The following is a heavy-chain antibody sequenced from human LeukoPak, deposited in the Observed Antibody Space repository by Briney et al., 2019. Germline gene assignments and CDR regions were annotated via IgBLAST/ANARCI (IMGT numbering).Heavy chain of an antibody. J-gene: IGHJ4*02. CDR3: ATSLGPLTEY. D-gene: IGHD7-27*01. CDR2: INSGGSGT. CDR1: GFAFSNNW. Sequence: GGSLRLSCAASGFAFSNNWMHWVRHTPGKGLVWVSRINSGGSGTSYADSVEGRFTISRDNAKNTLYLQMNSLRAEDTAVYYCATSLGPLTEYWGQGTLVTVSS. V-gene: IGHV3-74*01.